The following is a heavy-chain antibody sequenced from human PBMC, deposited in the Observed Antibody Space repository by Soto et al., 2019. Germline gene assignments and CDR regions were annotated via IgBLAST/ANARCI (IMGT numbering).Heavy chain of an antibody. D-gene: IGHD2-2*01. V-gene: IGHV1-18*01. CDR1: GYTFTTYG. Sequence: ASVKVSFKASGYTFTTYGISWLRQAPGQGLEWMGWISADNGNTNYAQNLQGRVTMTTEKSTSTAYMELRSLTSDDTAVYYCARVGDIVVVGPWFDPWGQGTLVTVSS. CDR2: ISADNGNT. CDR3: ARVGDIVVVGPWFDP. J-gene: IGHJ5*02.